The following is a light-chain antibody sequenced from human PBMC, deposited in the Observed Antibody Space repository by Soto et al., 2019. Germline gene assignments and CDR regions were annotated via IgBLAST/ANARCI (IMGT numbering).Light chain of an antibody. Sequence: DIQMTQSPSSVSASVGDRVNITCRASQHISDYINWYQQKPGKAPKLLIYAQSNLQSGVPSRFTGSRSGTAFSLTITSLQVEDFATYYCQQSYSAPQTFGQGTTGDIK. J-gene: IGKJ1*01. CDR3: QQSYSAPQT. V-gene: IGKV1-39*01. CDR1: QHISDY. CDR2: AQS.